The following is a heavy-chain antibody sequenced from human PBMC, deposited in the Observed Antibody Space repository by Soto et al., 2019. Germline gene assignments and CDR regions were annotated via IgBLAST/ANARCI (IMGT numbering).Heavy chain of an antibody. CDR2: ISYDGSNK. V-gene: IGHV3-30*03. Sequence: PGGSLRLSCAASGFTFSSYGMHWVRQAPGKGLEWVAVISYDGSNKYYADSVKGRFTISRDNSKNTLYLQMNSLRAEDTAVYYCARGLNYYGSGMFYYYYGMDVWGQATMVTVSS. CDR3: ARGLNYYGSGMFYYYYGMDV. CDR1: GFTFSSYG. D-gene: IGHD3-10*01. J-gene: IGHJ6*02.